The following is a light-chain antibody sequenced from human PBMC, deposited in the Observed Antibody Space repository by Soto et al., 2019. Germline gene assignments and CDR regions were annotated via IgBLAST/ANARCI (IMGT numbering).Light chain of an antibody. CDR1: QGIGSW. V-gene: IGKV1-12*01. CDR2: AAA. Sequence: DIQMTQSPSSVSASVGDRVTITCRASQGIGSWLAWYQQKPGKAPKLLIYAAASLQSGVPSRFSATFSGTDFTLTISSLQPEDLATYFCQHANSFPLTFGPGTKVDLK. CDR3: QHANSFPLT. J-gene: IGKJ3*01.